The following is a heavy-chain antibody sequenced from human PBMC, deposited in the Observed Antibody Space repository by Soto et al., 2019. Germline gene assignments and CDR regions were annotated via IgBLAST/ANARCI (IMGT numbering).Heavy chain of an antibody. CDR2: ISYAGSNK. CDR3: ARGRGSTGYLGREHYFDY. CDR1: GFTFRAYG. V-gene: IGHV3-30*03. Sequence: GGSLRLSCEASGFTFRAYGMHWVRQAPGKGLEWVAVISYAGSNKIYGDSVKGRFTISRDNSRNTLYLHMDSLRAEDTAVYYCARGRGSTGYLGREHYFDYWGQGTLVTVSS. D-gene: IGHD2-2*01. J-gene: IGHJ4*02.